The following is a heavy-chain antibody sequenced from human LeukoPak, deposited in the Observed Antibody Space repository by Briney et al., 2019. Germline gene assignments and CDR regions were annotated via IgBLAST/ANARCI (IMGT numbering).Heavy chain of an antibody. D-gene: IGHD3-16*01. CDR2: IYIGGST. J-gene: IGHJ4*02. CDR3: AREISRFGI. V-gene: IGHV3-66*01. CDR1: GFTASSNY. Sequence: QPGGPLRFSCAASGFTASSNYMSWVRQAPGKGLEWVSSIYIGGSTYYADSVKGRFTISRDNPNSTLHLQMHSLRAEDTAVYYCAREISRFGIWGQGTLVTVSS.